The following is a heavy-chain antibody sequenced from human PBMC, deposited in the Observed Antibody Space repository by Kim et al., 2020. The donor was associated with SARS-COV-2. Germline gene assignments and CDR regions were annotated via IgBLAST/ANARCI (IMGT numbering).Heavy chain of an antibody. CDR1: DYSISSNVAA. Sequence: SQTLSLTCAIFDYSISSNVAAWNWIRQSPSRGLEWLGRTYCNSKSKWSTDYALSVKSRLIINPDTSKNQFSLHLNSVTPEDTAVYYCARGFSSGWPGAFDIWGRGAVVTVSS. D-gene: IGHD6-19*01. CDR3: ARGFSSGWPGAFDI. V-gene: IGHV6-1*01. J-gene: IGHJ3*02. CDR2: TYCNSKSKWST.